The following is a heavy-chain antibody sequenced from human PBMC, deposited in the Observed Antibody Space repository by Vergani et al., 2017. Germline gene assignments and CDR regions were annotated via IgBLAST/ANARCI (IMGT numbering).Heavy chain of an antibody. CDR3: ARAGYCSSTSCYTDYYYGMDV. V-gene: IGHV1-18*01. CDR2: VSPYNGNT. J-gene: IGHJ6*02. Sequence: QSQLVQSGDEVKKPGASVKVSCKTSGYSFINYGISLVRQATGQGLEWLGWVSPYNGNTNYGQKIQGRVTMTTDTSTRTAYMQLRSLTFDDTAVYYCARAGYCSSTSCYTDYYYGMDVWGQGTTVTVSS. CDR1: GYSFINYG. D-gene: IGHD2-2*02.